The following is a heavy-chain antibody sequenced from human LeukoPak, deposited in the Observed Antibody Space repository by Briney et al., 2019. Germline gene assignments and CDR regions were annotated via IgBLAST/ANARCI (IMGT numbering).Heavy chain of an antibody. CDR3: ARGLGTYDSSDLTWPMISF. J-gene: IGHJ4*02. V-gene: IGHV1-8*01. Sequence: RASVKVSCKASGYTFTTYEINWVRQATGQGLEWMGWMNPDSGDTAYAQKFQGRITMTRTTSISTAYLDLSGLTSDDTAVYYCARGLGTYDSSDLTWPMISFWGQGTLVTVSS. D-gene: IGHD3-22*01. CDR1: GYTFTTYE. CDR2: MNPDSGDT.